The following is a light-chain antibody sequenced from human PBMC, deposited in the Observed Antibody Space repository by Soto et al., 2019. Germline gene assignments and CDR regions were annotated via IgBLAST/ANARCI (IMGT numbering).Light chain of an antibody. CDR3: QQYYTGRT. Sequence: DIVMTQSPDSLPVSLGERATINCKSSQSVLYRSNNKNYLAWYQQKPGQPPKLLIYWASTRESGVPDRFSGSGSGTDFTLTISRLQAEDVAVYYCQQYYTGRTFGQGTKVEIK. J-gene: IGKJ1*01. CDR1: QSVLYRSNNKNY. CDR2: WAS. V-gene: IGKV4-1*01.